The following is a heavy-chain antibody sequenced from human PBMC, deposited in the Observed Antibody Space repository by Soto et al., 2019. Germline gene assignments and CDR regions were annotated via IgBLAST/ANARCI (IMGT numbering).Heavy chain of an antibody. CDR3: AISSSSWYGSFDY. J-gene: IGHJ4*02. CDR1: GGSFSGYY. CDR2: INYSGST. Sequence: SETLSLTCAVYGGSFSGYYWSWIRQPPGKGLEWIGEINYSGSTNYNPSLKSRVTISVDTSKNQFSLKLSSVTAADTAVYYCAISSSSWYGSFDYWGQGTLVTVSS. V-gene: IGHV4-34*01. D-gene: IGHD6-13*01.